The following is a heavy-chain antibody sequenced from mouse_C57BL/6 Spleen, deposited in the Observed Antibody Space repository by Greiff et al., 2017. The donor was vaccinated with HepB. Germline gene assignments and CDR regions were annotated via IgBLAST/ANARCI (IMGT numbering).Heavy chain of an antibody. CDR3: ARREYGHWYFDV. Sequence: QVQLQQPGAELVRPGTSVKLSCKASGYTFTSYWMHWVKQRPGQGLEWIGVIDPSDSYTNYNQKFKGKATLTVDTSSRTAYMQLSSLTSEDAAVYYCARREYGHWYFDVWGTGTTVTVSS. CDR1: GYTFTSYW. V-gene: IGHV1-59*01. CDR2: IDPSDSYT. J-gene: IGHJ1*03. D-gene: IGHD2-10*02.